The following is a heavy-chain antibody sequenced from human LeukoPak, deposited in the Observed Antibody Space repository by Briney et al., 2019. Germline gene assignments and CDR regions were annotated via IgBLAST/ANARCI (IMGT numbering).Heavy chain of an antibody. CDR1: GFTFSSYS. CDR2: ISGSGGST. CDR3: AKDPSRGYYGMDV. Sequence: GSLRLSCAASGFTFSSYSMNWVRQAPGKGLEWVSAISGSGGSTYYADSVKGRFTISRDNSKNTLYLQMNSLRAEDTAVYYCAKDPSRGYYGMDVWGQGTTVTVSS. V-gene: IGHV3-23*01. J-gene: IGHJ6*02.